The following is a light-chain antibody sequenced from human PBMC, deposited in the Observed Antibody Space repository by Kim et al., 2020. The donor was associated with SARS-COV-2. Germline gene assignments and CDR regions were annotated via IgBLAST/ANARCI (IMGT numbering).Light chain of an antibody. J-gene: IGLJ3*02. Sequence: ELTQPPSVSKTPGQRVTISCSGSRSNIGNNPVNWYQHLPGTAPTLLISSDNQRPSGVPDRFSGSKSGTSASLAINGLQSDDEADYYCATWDDTLSVWVFGGGTQLTVL. CDR1: RSNIGNNP. CDR3: ATWDDTLSVWV. CDR2: SDN. V-gene: IGLV1-44*01.